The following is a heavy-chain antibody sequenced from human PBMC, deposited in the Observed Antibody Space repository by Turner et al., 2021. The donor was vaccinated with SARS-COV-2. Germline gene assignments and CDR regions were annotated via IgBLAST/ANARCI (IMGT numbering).Heavy chain of an antibody. CDR1: GYSFTNYW. V-gene: IGHV5-10-1*01. CDR3: ARRVVTHSSGWSIHFDY. J-gene: IGHJ4*02. Sequence: EVQLVQSGAEVKKPGESLRISCKGSGYSFTNYWISWVRQMPGKGLEWMGRIDPSDSYTNYSPSFQGHVTISADKSISTAYLQWSSLKASDTAMYYCARRVVTHSSGWSIHFDYWGQGTLVTVSS. CDR2: IDPSDSYT. D-gene: IGHD6-19*01.